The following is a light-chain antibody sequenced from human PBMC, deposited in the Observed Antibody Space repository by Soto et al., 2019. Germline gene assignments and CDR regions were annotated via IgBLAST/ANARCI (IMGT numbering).Light chain of an antibody. J-gene: IGKJ5*01. CDR2: GAS. Sequence: EIVMTQSPATLSVSPGERATLSCRASQSVAGNLAWYQQKPGQAPRLLIYGASTRATGIPARFSGSGSGTASTLTITSLQPEDFAVYYCQQYNDRPPITFGQGTRLEIK. CDR1: QSVAGN. V-gene: IGKV3-15*01. CDR3: QQYNDRPPIT.